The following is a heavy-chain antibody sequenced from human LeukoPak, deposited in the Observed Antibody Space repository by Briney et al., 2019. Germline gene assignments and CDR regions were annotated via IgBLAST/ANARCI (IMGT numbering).Heavy chain of an antibody. CDR3: ARGVLIQGRGAFDI. D-gene: IGHD3-9*01. J-gene: IGHJ3*02. Sequence: ASVKVSCKASGYTFTSYYMHWVRQAPGQGPEWMGWIIPNSGGTNYAQKFQDRVAMTRDTSINTAYMELSSLTYDDTAVYYCARGVLIQGRGAFDIWGQGAVVTVSS. CDR1: GYTFTSYY. V-gene: IGHV1-2*02. CDR2: IIPNSGGT.